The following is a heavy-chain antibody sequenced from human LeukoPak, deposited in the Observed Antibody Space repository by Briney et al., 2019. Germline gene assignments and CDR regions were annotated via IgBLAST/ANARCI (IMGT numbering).Heavy chain of an antibody. J-gene: IGHJ3*02. CDR2: ISSTSGAI. Sequence: GGSLRLSCAASGFTFTTYTMNWVRQAPGKGLEWVSYISSTSGAIYYADSVKGRFTISRDNAKNSLYLQMNSLRDENTAVYYCASGGSWFDTSGYTDAIDIWGQGTMVTVSS. CDR3: ASGGSWFDTSGYTDAIDI. V-gene: IGHV3-48*02. CDR1: GFTFTTYT. D-gene: IGHD3-22*01.